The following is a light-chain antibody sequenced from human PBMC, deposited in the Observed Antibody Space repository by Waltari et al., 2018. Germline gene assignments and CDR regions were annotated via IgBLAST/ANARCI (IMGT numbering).Light chain of an antibody. V-gene: IGLV3-21*04. J-gene: IGLJ2*01. Sequence: SYVLTQPPSMSVAPGKTARITCGGSNIGGKSVQWYQQKPGQAPGLVMPYNTDRPTGIPRRFSWSTSGNTATLTINRVEAGDEADYYCQVWGDDSGPYVIFGGGTKLTVL. CDR2: YNT. CDR1: NIGGKS. CDR3: QVWGDDSGPYVI.